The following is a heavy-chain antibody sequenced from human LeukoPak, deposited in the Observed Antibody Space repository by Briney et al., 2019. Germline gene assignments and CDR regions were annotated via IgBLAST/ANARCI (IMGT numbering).Heavy chain of an antibody. D-gene: IGHD6-6*01. CDR2: ISGSGGTT. CDR1: GFTFSSYA. J-gene: IGHJ4*02. CDR3: AKANIAAPRYYFDY. Sequence: GGSLRLSCAASGFTFSSYAMSRVRQAPGKGLEWVSGISGSGGTTHYADSVKGRFTISRDNSKNTLYLQMNSLRAEDTAIYYCAKANIAAPRYYFDYWGQGTLVTVSS. V-gene: IGHV3-23*01.